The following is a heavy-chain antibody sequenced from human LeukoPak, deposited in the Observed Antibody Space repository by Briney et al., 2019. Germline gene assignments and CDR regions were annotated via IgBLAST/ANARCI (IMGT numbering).Heavy chain of an antibody. D-gene: IGHD2-15*01. Sequence: ASVKVSCKASGYTFTGYYMHWVRQAPGQGLGWMGRINPNSGGTNYAQKFQGRVTMTRDTSISTAYMELSRLRSDDTAVYYCARKSMGYCSGGSCYSDAFDIWGQGTMVTVSS. CDR2: INPNSGGT. CDR1: GYTFTGYY. CDR3: ARKSMGYCSGGSCYSDAFDI. V-gene: IGHV1-2*06. J-gene: IGHJ3*02.